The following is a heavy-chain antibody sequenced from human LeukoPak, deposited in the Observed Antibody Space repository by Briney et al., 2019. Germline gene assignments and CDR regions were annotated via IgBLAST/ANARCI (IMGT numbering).Heavy chain of an antibody. Sequence: SETLSLTCTVSGGSISSSSYYWGWIRQPPGKGLEWIGSIYYSGSTYYNPSLKSRVTISVDTSKNQFSLKLSSVTAADTAVYYCARDSGYDFWSGYSDFDYWGQGTLVTVSS. CDR3: ARDSGYDFWSGYSDFDY. V-gene: IGHV4-39*07. CDR2: IYYSGST. CDR1: GGSISSSSYY. D-gene: IGHD3-3*01. J-gene: IGHJ4*02.